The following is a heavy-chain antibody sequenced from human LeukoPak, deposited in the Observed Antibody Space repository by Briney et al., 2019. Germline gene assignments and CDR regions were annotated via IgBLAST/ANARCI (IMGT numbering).Heavy chain of an antibody. CDR1: GYTLTELS. Sequence: ASVTVSFTVSGYTLTELSMHWVRQAPGKGLEWMGGFDPEDGETIYAQKFQGRVTMTEDTSTDTAYMELSSLRSEDTAVYYCATHRTYYYDSSGYYQYYFDYWGQGTLVTVSS. CDR2: FDPEDGET. CDR3: ATHRTYYYDSSGYYQYYFDY. V-gene: IGHV1-24*01. J-gene: IGHJ4*02. D-gene: IGHD3-22*01.